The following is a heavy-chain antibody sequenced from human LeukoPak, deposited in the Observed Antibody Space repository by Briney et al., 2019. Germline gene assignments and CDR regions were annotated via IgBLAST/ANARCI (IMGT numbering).Heavy chain of an antibody. D-gene: IGHD1-26*01. J-gene: IGHJ3*02. V-gene: IGHV4-34*01. CDR1: GGSFSGYF. CDR2: IYHSGST. CDR3: ARDKWEPRYAFDI. Sequence: SETLSLTCAVYGGSFSGYFWSWIRQPPGKGLEWIGEIYHSGSTNYNPSLKSRVTISVDKSKTQFSLKLSSVTAADTAVYYCARDKWEPRYAFDIWGQGTMVTVSS.